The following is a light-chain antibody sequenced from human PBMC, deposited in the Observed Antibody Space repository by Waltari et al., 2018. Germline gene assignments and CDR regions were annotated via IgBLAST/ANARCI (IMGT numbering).Light chain of an antibody. Sequence: DIVMTQSPTTLSLSPGERVTLSCRASQTVYNYLAWYQQNAGQAPRLLIYDATKRATGVPARFSGSGFGADFTLTISSLEPEDFVVYYCQQRKSWPFTFGGGSRVDIK. CDR1: QTVYNY. CDR3: QQRKSWPFT. CDR2: DAT. V-gene: IGKV3-11*01. J-gene: IGKJ4*01.